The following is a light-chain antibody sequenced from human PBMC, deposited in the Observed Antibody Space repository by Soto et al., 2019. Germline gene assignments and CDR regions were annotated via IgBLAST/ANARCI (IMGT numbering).Light chain of an antibody. CDR1: QSVNLN. J-gene: IGKJ3*01. V-gene: IGKV3-15*01. CDR2: VAS. Sequence: EIMMTQSPGTLSVSPGEGATLSCTASQSVNLNLAWYQQNPGQPPRLLLYVASTRATVIPVRFRGSGSGTECTLIICSLQSEDSAVYYCLQYNAWPRGTFDPGTKVEIK. CDR3: LQYNAWPRGT.